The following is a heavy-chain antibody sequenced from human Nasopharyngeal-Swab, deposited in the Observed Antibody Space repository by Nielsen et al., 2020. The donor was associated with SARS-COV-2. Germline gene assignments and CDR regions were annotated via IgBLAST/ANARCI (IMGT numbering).Heavy chain of an antibody. Sequence: GESLKISCAASGFTFSSYAMHWVRQAPGKGLEWVAVIWYDGSNKYYADSVKGRFTISRDNSKNTLYLQMNSLRAEDTAVYYCAKVGATMVRGVHNWFDPWGQGTLVTVSS. CDR2: IWYDGSNK. J-gene: IGHJ5*02. V-gene: IGHV3-33*06. CDR1: GFTFSSYA. D-gene: IGHD3-10*01. CDR3: AKVGATMVRGVHNWFDP.